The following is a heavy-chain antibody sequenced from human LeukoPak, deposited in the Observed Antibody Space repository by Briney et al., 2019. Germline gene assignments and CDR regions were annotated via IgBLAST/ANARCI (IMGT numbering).Heavy chain of an antibody. Sequence: PSETLSLTCAVSGYSISSGYYWGWRRQPPGKGQGWIGSIYHSGSTYYNPSLKSRVTISVDTSKNQFSLKLSSVTAADTAVYYCATPPSDCSSTSCYAFDIWGQGTMVTVSS. J-gene: IGHJ3*02. D-gene: IGHD2-2*01. CDR1: GYSISSGYY. V-gene: IGHV4-38-2*01. CDR3: ATPPSDCSSTSCYAFDI. CDR2: IYHSGST.